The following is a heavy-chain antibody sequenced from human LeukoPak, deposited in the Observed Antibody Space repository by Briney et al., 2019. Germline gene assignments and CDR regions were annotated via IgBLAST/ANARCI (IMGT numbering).Heavy chain of an antibody. D-gene: IGHD5-18*01. Sequence: GGSLRLSCAVSGLIFSSYAMSWVRQAPGKGLERVSAISGRGGSTYYADSVKGRFTISRGNSKNTLYLQMNSLRAEDTAVYYCASRGYSYGPYYYYYMDVWGKGTTVTISS. CDR1: GLIFSSYA. V-gene: IGHV3-23*01. CDR2: ISGRGGST. J-gene: IGHJ6*03. CDR3: ASRGYSYGPYYYYYMDV.